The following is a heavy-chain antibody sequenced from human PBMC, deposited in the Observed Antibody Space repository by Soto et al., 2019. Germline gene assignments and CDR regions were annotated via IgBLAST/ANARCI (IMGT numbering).Heavy chain of an antibody. Sequence: EVQLVESGGGLVQPGGSLRLSCAASGFTFSSYWMHWVRQAPGKGLVWVSRINSDGSSTSYADSVKGRFTISRDNDKNTLYLQMNSLRAEDTAVYYCAREGLGYCSGGSCYSGRFYYYGMDVWGQGTTVTVSS. CDR2: INSDGSST. V-gene: IGHV3-74*01. CDR1: GFTFSSYW. J-gene: IGHJ6*02. D-gene: IGHD2-15*01. CDR3: AREGLGYCSGGSCYSGRFYYYGMDV.